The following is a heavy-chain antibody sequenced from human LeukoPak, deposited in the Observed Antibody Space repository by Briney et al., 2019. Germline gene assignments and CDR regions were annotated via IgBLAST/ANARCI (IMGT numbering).Heavy chain of an antibody. Sequence: GGSLRLSCAASGFTLRSYTMHWVRRAPEKGLEWVSLISWNSDYTSYAESVKGRFTISRDNSKNSLYLQMNSLRTEDTAFYYCAKDFQGIVGATQIDFWGQGTLVTVSS. CDR2: ISWNSDYT. D-gene: IGHD1-26*01. J-gene: IGHJ4*02. V-gene: IGHV3-43*01. CDR1: GFTLRSYT. CDR3: AKDFQGIVGATQIDF.